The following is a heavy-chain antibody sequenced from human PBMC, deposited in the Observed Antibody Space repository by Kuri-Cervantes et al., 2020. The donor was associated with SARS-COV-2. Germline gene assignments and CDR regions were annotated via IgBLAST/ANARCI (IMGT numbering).Heavy chain of an antibody. V-gene: IGHV3-66*04. CDR3: ARLPRSAGAH. Sequence: GESLKISCVGSGFTVSTNMMSWVRQAPGKGPEWVSMVQNVDNTYYADSVKGRFTLSRDNSKNAVYLQMNSLRAEDTAVYYCARLPRSAGAHWGQGTLVTVSS. D-gene: IGHD3-10*01. CDR1: GFTVSTNM. CDR2: VQNVDNT. J-gene: IGHJ4*02.